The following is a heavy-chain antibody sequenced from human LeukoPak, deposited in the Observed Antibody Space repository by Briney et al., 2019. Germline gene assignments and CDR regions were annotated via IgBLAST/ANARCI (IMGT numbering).Heavy chain of an antibody. J-gene: IGHJ6*02. V-gene: IGHV3-11*01. CDR1: GFSFSDYY. CDR3: ASNMAANYHYFYGIDV. Sequence: GGSLRLSCAASGFSFSDYYMAWNRQAPGKGLEWVAFISSSTTSTYYADSVKGRFTVSRDNAKSSLSLQMSSLRVEDTGVYYCASNMAANYHYFYGIDVWGQGTTVTVSS. CDR2: ISSSTTST. D-gene: IGHD6-6*01.